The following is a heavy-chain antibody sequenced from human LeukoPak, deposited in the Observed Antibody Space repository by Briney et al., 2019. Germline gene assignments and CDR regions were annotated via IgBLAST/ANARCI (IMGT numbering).Heavy chain of an antibody. J-gene: IGHJ4*02. CDR1: GFTFSSYA. CDR2: ISGSGGTT. CDR3: AKEEAFSSSWTDY. Sequence: GGSLRLSCAASGFTFSSYAMSWVRQAPGKGLEWVSTISGSGGTTYYADSVRGRFTISRDNSKNTLYLQMNTLRAEDAAVYYCAKEEAFSSSWTDYWGQGTLVTVSS. D-gene: IGHD6-13*01. V-gene: IGHV3-23*01.